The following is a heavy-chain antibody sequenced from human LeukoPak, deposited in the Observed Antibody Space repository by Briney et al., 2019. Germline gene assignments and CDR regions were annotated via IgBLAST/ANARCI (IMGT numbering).Heavy chain of an antibody. Sequence: GKSLRLSCAASGFTFNNYAMNWVRQAPGKGLEWVSVISGSGGTTYYADSVKGRFTISRDSSKNTLYLQMNSLRAEDTAVYYCAKVSGGGLYYDGMDVWGQGTTVTVSS. V-gene: IGHV3-23*01. J-gene: IGHJ6*02. CDR2: ISGSGGTT. D-gene: IGHD1-14*01. CDR1: GFTFNNYA. CDR3: AKVSGGGLYYDGMDV.